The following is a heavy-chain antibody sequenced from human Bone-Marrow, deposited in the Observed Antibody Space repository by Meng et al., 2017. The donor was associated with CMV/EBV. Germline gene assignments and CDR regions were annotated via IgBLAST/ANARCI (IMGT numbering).Heavy chain of an antibody. D-gene: IGHD1-26*01. CDR1: GFTFSSYA. Sequence: GESMKISCAASGFTFSSYAMHWVRQAPGKGLEWVAVISYDGSNKYYADSVKGRFTISRDNSKNTLYLEMNSLRAVDTAVYYCARGPSGGGSYYDYWGQGTLVTVSS. CDR3: ARGPSGGGSYYDY. J-gene: IGHJ4*02. V-gene: IGHV3-30*01. CDR2: ISYDGSNK.